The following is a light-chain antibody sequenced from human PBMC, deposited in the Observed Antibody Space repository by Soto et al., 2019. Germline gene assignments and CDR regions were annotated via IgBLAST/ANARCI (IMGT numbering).Light chain of an antibody. J-gene: IGKJ2*01. Sequence: IVMTQSPATLSVSPGERATLSCRASQNVDTNLAWYQQKPGQAPRLLIYGASTRATGIATRFSGSGSGTEFTLAIGTLESEDFAVYYCQQYKSWPETFGQGTKLEIK. CDR3: QQYKSWPET. CDR1: QNVDTN. V-gene: IGKV3-15*01. CDR2: GAS.